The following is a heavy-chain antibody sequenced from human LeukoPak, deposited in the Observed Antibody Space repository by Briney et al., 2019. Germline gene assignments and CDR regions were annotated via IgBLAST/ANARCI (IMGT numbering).Heavy chain of an antibody. CDR1: GGSISSYY. CDR3: ARRVSNPGYYYYMDV. D-gene: IGHD4-11*01. CDR2: IYYSGST. V-gene: IGHV4-59*01. Sequence: SETLSLTCTVSGGSISSYYWSWIRQPPGKGLEWIGYIYYSGSTNYNPSLKSRVTISVDTSKNQFSLKLSSVTAADTAVYYCARRVSNPGYYYYMDVWGKGTTVTVS. J-gene: IGHJ6*03.